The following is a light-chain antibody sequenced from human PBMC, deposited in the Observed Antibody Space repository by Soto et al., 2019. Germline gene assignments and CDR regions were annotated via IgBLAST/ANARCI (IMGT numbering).Light chain of an antibody. CDR2: AAS. V-gene: IGKV3-20*01. J-gene: IGKJ3*01. Sequence: EIVMTQSPATLSVSPGERATLSCRAIQSVSSNYLAWYQQKPGQAPRLLIFAASNRATGIPDRFSGSGSGTDFTLTISRLEPDDFAVYYCQQYGSSPPFTFGPGTKVDIK. CDR1: QSVSSNY. CDR3: QQYGSSPPFT.